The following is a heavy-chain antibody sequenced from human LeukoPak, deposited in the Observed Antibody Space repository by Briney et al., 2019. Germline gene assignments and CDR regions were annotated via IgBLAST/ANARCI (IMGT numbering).Heavy chain of an antibody. CDR1: GFSFSTYT. V-gene: IGHV3-64*01. D-gene: IGHD2-2*02. J-gene: IGHJ4*02. Sequence: GGSLRLSCAASGFSFSTYTMRWVRQAPGKGLEYVSGIASNGGTKDYANSVKGRFTISRDNSKNTVYLQMGSLRAEDMAVYYCAREYCTTNNCYNWGLGYWGRGTLVTVSS. CDR2: IASNGGTK. CDR3: AREYCTTNNCYNWGLGY.